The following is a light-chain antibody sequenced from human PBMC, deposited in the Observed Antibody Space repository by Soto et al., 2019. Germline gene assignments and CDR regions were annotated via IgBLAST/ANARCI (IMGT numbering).Light chain of an antibody. J-gene: IGKJ1*01. V-gene: IGKV1-5*03. Sequence: DIQMTQSPSTLSASIGDRVTITCRASQSISSWLAWYQQKPGKAPKLLIYEASSLEFTVPSRFSGSGSGTEFTLTISSLQPDDVATYHCQQYKSYSRTFGQGTKVDI. CDR3: QQYKSYSRT. CDR2: EAS. CDR1: QSISSW.